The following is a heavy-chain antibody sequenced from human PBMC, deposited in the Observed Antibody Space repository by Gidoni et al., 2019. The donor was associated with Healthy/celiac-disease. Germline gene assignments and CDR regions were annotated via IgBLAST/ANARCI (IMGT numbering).Heavy chain of an antibody. CDR1: GFTFSSYA. D-gene: IGHD6-19*01. V-gene: IGHV3-30-3*01. CDR3: ASPVAGWYNAFDI. Sequence: QVQLVESGGGVVKPGRSLRLSCAASGFTFSSYAMHWVRQAPGKGLEWVAVISYDGSNKYYAASVKGRFTISRDNSKNTLYLQMNSLRAEDTAVYYCASPVAGWYNAFDIWGQGTMVTVSS. J-gene: IGHJ3*02. CDR2: ISYDGSNK.